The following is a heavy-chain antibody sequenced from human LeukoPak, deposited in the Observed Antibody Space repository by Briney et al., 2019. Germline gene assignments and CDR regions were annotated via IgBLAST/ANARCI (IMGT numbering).Heavy chain of an antibody. V-gene: IGHV1-46*01. CDR2: INPSGGST. CDR3: ARDLSSVEKDSSYYYDSSGDYFDY. D-gene: IGHD3-22*01. J-gene: IGHJ4*02. Sequence: GASVKVSCKASGYTFTSYYMHWVRQAPGQGLEWMGIINPSGGSTNYAQKFQGRVTMTRDTSTSTVYMELSSLRSEDTAVYYCARDLSSVEKDSSYYYDSSGDYFDYWGQGTLVTVSS. CDR1: GYTFTSYY.